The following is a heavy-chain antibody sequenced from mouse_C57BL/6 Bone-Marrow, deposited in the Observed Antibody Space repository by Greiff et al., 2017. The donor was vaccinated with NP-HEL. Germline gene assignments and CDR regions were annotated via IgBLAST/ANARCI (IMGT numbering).Heavy chain of an antibody. CDR3: ARDAGSGYPWFAY. CDR1: GFTFSDFY. V-gene: IGHV7-1*01. CDR2: SRKKANDYTT. J-gene: IGHJ3*01. Sequence: EVKLVESGGGLVQSGRSLRLSCATSGFTFSDFYMEWVRQAPGKGLEWIAASRKKANDYTTEYSASVKGRFIVSRDTSQSILYLQMNALRAEDTAIYYCARDAGSGYPWFAYWGQGTLVTVSA. D-gene: IGHD3-2*02.